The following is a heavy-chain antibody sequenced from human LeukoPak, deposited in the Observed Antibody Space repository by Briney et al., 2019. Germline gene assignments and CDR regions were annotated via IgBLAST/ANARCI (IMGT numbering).Heavy chain of an antibody. Sequence: GGSLRLSCAASGFTFSSYAMSWVRQAPGKGLEWVSAISGSGGSTYYADSVKGRFTISRDNSKNTLYLQMNSLRAEDTAVYYCGGAKSGFYFYGMDVWGQGTTVTVSS. CDR3: GGAKSGFYFYGMDV. J-gene: IGHJ6*02. CDR1: GFTFSSYA. CDR2: ISGSGGST. V-gene: IGHV3-23*01. D-gene: IGHD3-3*01.